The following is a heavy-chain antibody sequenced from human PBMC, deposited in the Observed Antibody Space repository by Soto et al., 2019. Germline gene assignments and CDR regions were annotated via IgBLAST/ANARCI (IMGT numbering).Heavy chain of an antibody. CDR2: IYYSGST. D-gene: IGHD3-10*01. J-gene: IGHJ6*02. V-gene: IGHV4-31*03. CDR3: AREHVRGSGSPQYGMDV. CDR1: GGSISSGGYY. Sequence: ASETLSLTCTVSGGSISSGGYYWSWIRQHPGKGLEWIGYIYYSGSTYYNPSLKSRVTISVDTSKNQFSLKLSSVTAADTAVYYCAREHVRGSGSPQYGMDVWGQGTTVTVSS.